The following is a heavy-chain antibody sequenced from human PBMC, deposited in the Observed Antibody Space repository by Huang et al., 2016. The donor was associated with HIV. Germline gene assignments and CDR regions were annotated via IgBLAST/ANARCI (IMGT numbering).Heavy chain of an antibody. D-gene: IGHD6-6*01. CDR3: ARRFSSSSGYFDY. V-gene: IGHV5-51*01. CDR2: ICPDDSDT. CDR1: GYSFSSYW. Sequence: VQLVQSGAEVKKPGESLKISCKGSGYSFSSYWTAWVRQMPGKALGWMGIICPDDSDTTYSPAVEDQVTISADKSSGTAYLQWSSLNASDTAMYYCARRFSSSSGYFDYWGQGSLVTVSS. J-gene: IGHJ4*02.